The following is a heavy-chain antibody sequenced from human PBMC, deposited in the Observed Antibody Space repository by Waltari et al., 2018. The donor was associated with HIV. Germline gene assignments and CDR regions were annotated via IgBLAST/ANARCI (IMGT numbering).Heavy chain of an antibody. Sequence: QVQLQESGPGLVKPSETLSLTCTVSGGSISSYYWSWIRQPPGKGLEWIGYIYYSGSTNYNPSLKSRVTISVDTSKNQFSLKLSSVTAADTAVYYCAREYSSSPKGAVWFDPWGQGTLVTVSS. CDR2: IYYSGST. CDR3: AREYSSSPKGAVWFDP. J-gene: IGHJ5*02. V-gene: IGHV4-59*01. D-gene: IGHD6-19*01. CDR1: GGSISSYY.